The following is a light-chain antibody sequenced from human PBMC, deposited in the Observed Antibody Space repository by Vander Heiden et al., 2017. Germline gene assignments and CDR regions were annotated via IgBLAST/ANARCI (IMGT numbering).Light chain of an antibody. V-gene: IGLV3-25*03. Sequence: YELTQPPSVSVSPGQTARITCAGDALPKQYAYWYQQKPGQAPVLVIYKDSERPSGIPERFSGSSSGTTVTLTISGVQAEDEADYYCQSADSSGTNWVFGGGTKLTVL. J-gene: IGLJ3*02. CDR2: KDS. CDR3: QSADSSGTNWV. CDR1: ALPKQY.